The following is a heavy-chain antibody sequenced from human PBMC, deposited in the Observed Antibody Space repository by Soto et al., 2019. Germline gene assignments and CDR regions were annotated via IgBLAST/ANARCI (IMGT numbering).Heavy chain of an antibody. D-gene: IGHD6-13*01. CDR2: INHSGST. CDR1: GGSFSGYY. CDR3: ARAGPLLVRHIFDY. V-gene: IGHV4-34*01. J-gene: IGHJ4*02. Sequence: QVQLQQWGAGLLKPSETLSLTCAVYGGSFSGYYWSWIRQPPGKGLEWIGEINHSGSTNYNPSLKSRVTITVDTSKNQFSLKLSSVTAADTAVYYCARAGPLLVRHIFDYWGQGTLVTVSS.